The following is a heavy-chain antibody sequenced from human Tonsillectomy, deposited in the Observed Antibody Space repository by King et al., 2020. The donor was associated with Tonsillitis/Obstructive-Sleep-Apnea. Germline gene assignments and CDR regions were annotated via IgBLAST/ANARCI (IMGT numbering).Heavy chain of an antibody. CDR2: VYPYDSDT. CDR1: GYSFTNYW. D-gene: IGHD6-19*01. J-gene: IGHJ6*02. V-gene: IGHV5-51*01. Sequence: QLVQSGAEVKKPGESLKISCKGSGYSFTNYWIGWVRQMPGKGLEWMGIVYPYDSDTRYSPSFQGQVTVSADTSISTAYLQWSSLKASDTAIYYCARRRSVPGTPYYYYGLDVWGQGTTVTVSS. CDR3: ARRRSVPGTPYYYYGLDV.